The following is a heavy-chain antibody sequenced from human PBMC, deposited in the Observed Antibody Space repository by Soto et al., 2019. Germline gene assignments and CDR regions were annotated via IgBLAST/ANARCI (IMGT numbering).Heavy chain of an antibody. CDR3: ARGTHNYRFDP. J-gene: IGHJ5*02. V-gene: IGHV1-8*01. D-gene: IGHD1-1*01. CDR1: GYTFTTYD. CDR2: MNPNTGNT. Sequence: QVQLVQSGAEVKRPRASVKVSCKASGYTFTTYDINWVRQATGQGLEWMGWMNPNTGNTAYAQKFQGRVTMTRNTSISTAYMELSGLTSEDTAVYYCARGTHNYRFDPWGQGTLVTVSS.